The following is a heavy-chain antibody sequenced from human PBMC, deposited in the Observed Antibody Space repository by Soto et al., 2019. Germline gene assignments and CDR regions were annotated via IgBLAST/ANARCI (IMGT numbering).Heavy chain of an antibody. J-gene: IGHJ4*02. CDR3: AKVGLAMADPYYFDS. CDR1: GFTFSLFA. V-gene: IGHV3-23*01. Sequence: EVQLLESGGTLLQPGGSLRLSCAASGFTFSLFAMGWVRQAPGKGLEWVSALSARGVSTFYTDSVRGRCTISRDNSKTTLYLQMNSLRAEDTAVYYCAKVGLAMADPYYFDSWGQGTLVTVSS. D-gene: IGHD6-19*01. CDR2: LSARGVST.